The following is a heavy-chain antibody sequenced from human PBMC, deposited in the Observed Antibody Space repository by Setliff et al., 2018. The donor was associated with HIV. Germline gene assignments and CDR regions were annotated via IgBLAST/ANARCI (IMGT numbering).Heavy chain of an antibody. J-gene: IGHJ3*02. V-gene: IGHV4-61*09. Sequence: NPSETLSLTCTVSGASISSSGYYWSWIRQPAGKGLEWIGHIYTSGSTNYNPSLKSRVTISVDTSKTQFSLRLNSLTATDTALYYCARASVGATGLYAFDIWGQGTVVTVSS. CDR2: IYTSGST. D-gene: IGHD1-26*01. CDR1: GASISSSGYY. CDR3: ARASVGATGLYAFDI.